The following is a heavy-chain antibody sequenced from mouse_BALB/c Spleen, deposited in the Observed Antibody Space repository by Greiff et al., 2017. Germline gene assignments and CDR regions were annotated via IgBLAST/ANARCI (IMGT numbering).Heavy chain of an antibody. D-gene: IGHD1-1*01. Sequence: EVKVVESGGGLVQPGGSRKLSCAASGFTFSSFGMHWVRQAPEKGLEWVAYISSGSSTIYYADTVKGRFTISRDNPKNTLFLQMTSLRSEDTAMYYCARSDYYGSLDYWGQGTTLTVSS. V-gene: IGHV5-17*02. J-gene: IGHJ2*01. CDR3: ARSDYYGSLDY. CDR1: GFTFSSFG. CDR2: ISSGSSTI.